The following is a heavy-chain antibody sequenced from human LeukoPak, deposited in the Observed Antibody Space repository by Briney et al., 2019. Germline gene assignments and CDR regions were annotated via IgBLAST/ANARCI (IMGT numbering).Heavy chain of an antibody. J-gene: IGHJ3*02. Sequence: GGSLRLSCAASGFTFYDYAMHWVRQAPGKGLEGVSLISGDGGSTYYADSVKGRFTISRDNSKNSLYLQMNSLRTEDTALYYCAKVGSMIVVGNAFDIWGQGTMVTVSS. D-gene: IGHD3-22*01. CDR1: GFTFYDYA. CDR2: ISGDGGST. V-gene: IGHV3-43*02. CDR3: AKVGSMIVVGNAFDI.